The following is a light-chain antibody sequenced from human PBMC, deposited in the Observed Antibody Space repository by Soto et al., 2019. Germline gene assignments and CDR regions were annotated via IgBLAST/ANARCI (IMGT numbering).Light chain of an antibody. CDR3: QQYNNWWT. V-gene: IGKV3-15*01. Sequence: EIVLTQSPATLSLSPGERATLSFRASQSVSSYLAWYQQKPGQAPRLLIYGASTRATGIPARFSGSGSGTEFTLTISSLEFEDSAVYYCQQYNNWWTFGQGTKVDNK. CDR2: GAS. CDR1: QSVSSY. J-gene: IGKJ1*01.